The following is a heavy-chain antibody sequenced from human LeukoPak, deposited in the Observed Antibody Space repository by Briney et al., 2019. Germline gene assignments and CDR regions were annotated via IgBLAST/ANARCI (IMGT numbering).Heavy chain of an antibody. J-gene: IGHJ6*02. CDR1: GGSISSSSNY. V-gene: IGHV4-39*01. CDR3: ARLGAPGGTRSGYYYYGMDV. D-gene: IGHD6-13*01. CDR2: IYYSGCT. Sequence: PSETLSLTCTVSGGSISSSSNYWGWLRQPPGKGLEWIGSIYYSGCTYYNPSLKSRVTISVDTSKNQFSLKLSSVTAADTAVYYCARLGAPGGTRSGYYYYGMDVWGQGTTVTVSS.